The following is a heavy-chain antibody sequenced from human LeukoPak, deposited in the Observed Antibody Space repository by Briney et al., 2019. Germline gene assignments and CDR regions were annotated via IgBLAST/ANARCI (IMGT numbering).Heavy chain of an antibody. CDR1: GFTFSTYA. CDR2: ISGSGGST. D-gene: IGHD1-26*01. J-gene: IGHJ6*02. Sequence: QPGGSQRLSCAASGFTFSTYAMSWVRQAPGKGLEWVSAISGSGGSTYHADSVKGRFTISRDNSKNTLYLQMNSLRAEDTAVYYCAKDLQWGDYYYGMDVWGQGTTVTVSS. CDR3: AKDLQWGDYYYGMDV. V-gene: IGHV3-23*01.